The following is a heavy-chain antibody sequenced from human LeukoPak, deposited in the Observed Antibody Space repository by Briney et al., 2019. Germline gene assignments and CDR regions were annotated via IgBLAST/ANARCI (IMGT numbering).Heavy chain of an antibody. J-gene: IGHJ4*02. V-gene: IGHV3-48*03. CDR1: GFTFSSYE. CDR2: ISSSGSTI. CDR3: AKEISRIAVAQRGY. D-gene: IGHD6-19*01. Sequence: GGSLRLSCAASGFTFSSYEMNWVRQDPGKGLEWVSYISSSGSTIYYADSVKGRFTISRDNAKNSLYLQMNSLRVEDTAVYYCAKEISRIAVAQRGYWGQGTLVTVSS.